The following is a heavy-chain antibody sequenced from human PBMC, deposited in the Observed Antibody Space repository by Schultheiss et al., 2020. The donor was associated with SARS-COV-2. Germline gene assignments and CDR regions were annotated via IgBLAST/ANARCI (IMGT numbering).Heavy chain of an antibody. V-gene: IGHV1-3*01. CDR1: GYTFTSYA. Sequence: GESLKISCKASGYTFTSYAMHWVRQAPGQRLEWMGWINAGNGNTKYSQKFQGRVTITRDTSASTAYMELSSLRSEDTAVYYCARPRLMITMVRGVMSLNYYYGMDVWGQGTTVTVSS. CDR2: INAGNGNT. D-gene: IGHD3-10*01. CDR3: ARPRLMITMVRGVMSLNYYYGMDV. J-gene: IGHJ6*02.